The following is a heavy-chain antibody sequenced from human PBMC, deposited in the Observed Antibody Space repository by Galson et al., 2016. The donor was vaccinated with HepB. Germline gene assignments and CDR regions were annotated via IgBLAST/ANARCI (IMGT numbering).Heavy chain of an antibody. D-gene: IGHD2-21*02. Sequence: SLRLSCAASGFTFNIYWMSWVRQAPGKGLEWVANIKEDGSEKCSVDSVKGRFTISRDNATRSVYLQMNSLRGEDTAVYYCAKDGRTNCGGHCYPFDYWGQGTLVTVSS. CDR1: GFTFNIYW. J-gene: IGHJ4*02. CDR2: IKEDGSEK. V-gene: IGHV3-7*03. CDR3: AKDGRTNCGGHCYPFDY.